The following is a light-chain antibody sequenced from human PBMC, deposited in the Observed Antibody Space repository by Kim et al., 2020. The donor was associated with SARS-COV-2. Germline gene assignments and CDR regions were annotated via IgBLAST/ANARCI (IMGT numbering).Light chain of an antibody. J-gene: IGLJ2*01. CDR2: GKN. CDR1: RRGSYN. Sequence: ALGKTVRSTCQGDRRGSYNASWYQQKPGKAPVLVIYGKNNRPSGIPDRFSGSSSGNTASLTITGAQAEDEADYYCNSRDSSGNHVVFGGGTQLTVL. CDR3: NSRDSSGNHVV. V-gene: IGLV3-19*01.